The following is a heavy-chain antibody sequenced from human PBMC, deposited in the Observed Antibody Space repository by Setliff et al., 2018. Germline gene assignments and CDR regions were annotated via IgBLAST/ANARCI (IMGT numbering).Heavy chain of an antibody. CDR1: GYSINSDCF. CDR3: VRGFTIFGVVKLERWFDP. CDR2: ISHSGST. D-gene: IGHD3-3*01. V-gene: IGHV4-38-2*01. Sequence: PSETLSLTCAVSGYSINSDCFWGWIRQPPGKGLEWIGTISHSGSTSYNSSLKSRVTTSVDTSKNQFFLKLSSVTAADTAVYYCVRGFTIFGVVKLERWFDPWGQGTLVTVS. J-gene: IGHJ5*02.